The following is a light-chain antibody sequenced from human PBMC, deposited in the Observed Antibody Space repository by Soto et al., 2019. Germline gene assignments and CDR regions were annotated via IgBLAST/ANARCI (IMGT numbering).Light chain of an antibody. CDR1: SSNIGSNT. Sequence: QSVLTQPPSASGTPGQRVTISCSGSSSNIGSNTVSWYQQLPGTAPKLLIYFNDLRPSGVPDRFSGSKSGTSASLAISGLQSEDKANYSCAAWDDSLKVYVSATGPKVPVL. CDR3: AAWDDSLKVYV. V-gene: IGLV1-44*01. J-gene: IGLJ1*01. CDR2: FND.